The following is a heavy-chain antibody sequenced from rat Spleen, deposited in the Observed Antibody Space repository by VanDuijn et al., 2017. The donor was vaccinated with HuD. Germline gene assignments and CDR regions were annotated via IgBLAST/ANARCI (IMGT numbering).Heavy chain of an antibody. CDR3: ARHNSGYGYFDY. CDR1: GFTFSDYY. J-gene: IGHJ2*01. Sequence: EVRLVESGGLLVQPGRSMKVSCAASGFTFSDYYMAWVRQAPKKGLEWVASISYEGSSTYYGDSVKGRFTISRDNAKSTLYLQMASLRSEDTATYYCARHNSGYGYFDYWGQGVMVTVSS. V-gene: IGHV5-22*01. D-gene: IGHD4-3*01. CDR2: ISYEGSST.